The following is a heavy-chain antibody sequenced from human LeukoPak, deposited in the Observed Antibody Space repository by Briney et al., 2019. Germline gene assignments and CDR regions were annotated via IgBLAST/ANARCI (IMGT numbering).Heavy chain of an antibody. D-gene: IGHD5-18*01. Sequence: LSLTCAVYGGSFSAYYWSWIRQPPGKGLEWVSYISSSGSTIYYADSVKGRFTISRDNAKNSLYLQMNSLRAEDTAVYYCARDLADTAMVNPFDYWGQGTLVTVSS. J-gene: IGHJ4*02. CDR3: ARDLADTAMVNPFDY. CDR1: GGSFSAYY. CDR2: ISSSGSTI. V-gene: IGHV3-11*04.